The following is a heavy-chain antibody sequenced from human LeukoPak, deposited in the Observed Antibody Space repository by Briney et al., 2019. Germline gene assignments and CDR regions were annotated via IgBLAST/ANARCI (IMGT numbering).Heavy chain of an antibody. J-gene: IGHJ6*03. CDR3: ARVGAGCTNGVCFRPLWGAYYYYYYYMDV. CDR2: INWNGGST. Sequence: PGGSLRLSCAASGFTFDDYGMSWVRQAPGKGLEWVSGINWNGGSTGYADSVKGRFTISRDNAKNSLYLQMNSLRAEDTALYYCARVGAGCTNGVCFRPLWGAYYYYYYYMDVWGKGTTVTVSS. V-gene: IGHV3-20*04. CDR1: GFTFDDYG. D-gene: IGHD2-8*01.